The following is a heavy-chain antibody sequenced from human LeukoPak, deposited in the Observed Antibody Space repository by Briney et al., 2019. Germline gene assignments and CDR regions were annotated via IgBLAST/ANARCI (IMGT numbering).Heavy chain of an antibody. CDR2: ISSSSSYI. V-gene: IGHV3-21*01. CDR1: GFTFSSYS. J-gene: IGHJ4*02. D-gene: IGHD3-22*01. Sequence: PGGSLRLSCAASGFTFSSYSMNWVRQAPGKGLEWVSSISSSSSYIYYADSVKGRFTISRDNAKNSLYLQMNSLRAEDTAVYYCASFGSSGYFVDYGGQGTRVTVS. CDR3: ASFGSSGYFVDY.